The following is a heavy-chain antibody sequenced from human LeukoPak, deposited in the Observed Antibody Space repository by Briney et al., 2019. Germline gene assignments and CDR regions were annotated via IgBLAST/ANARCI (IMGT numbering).Heavy chain of an antibody. V-gene: IGHV3-23*01. CDR1: GFTFSTYA. CDR3: AKGLSATSMGIDY. J-gene: IGHJ4*02. D-gene: IGHD4-17*01. CDR2: ISGSSGST. Sequence: GGSLRLSCAASGFTFSTYAMTWVRQAPGRGLEWVSTISGSSGSTDYADSVKSRFTVSRDNSRNTLYLQMHSVRVDDTAVYYCAKGLSATSMGIDYWGQGTLVTVSS.